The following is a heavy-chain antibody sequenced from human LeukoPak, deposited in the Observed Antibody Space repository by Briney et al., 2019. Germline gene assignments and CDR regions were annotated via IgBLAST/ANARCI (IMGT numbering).Heavy chain of an antibody. CDR1: GFTFSDYY. V-gene: IGHV3-11*01. CDR2: ISSSGSTI. J-gene: IGHJ4*02. D-gene: IGHD6-19*01. CDR3: AKDRTPVAVTGTLGY. Sequence: GGSLRLSCAASGFTFSDYYMSWIRQAPGKGLEWVSYISSSGSTIYYADSVKGRFTISRDNAKNSLYLQMNSLRAEDTALYYCAKDRTPVAVTGTLGYWGQGTLVTVSS.